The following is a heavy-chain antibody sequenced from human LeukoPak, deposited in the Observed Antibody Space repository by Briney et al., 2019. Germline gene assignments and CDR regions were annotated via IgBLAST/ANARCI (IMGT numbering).Heavy chain of an antibody. D-gene: IGHD6-19*01. Sequence: GGSLRLSCAASGFTFSSYAMSWVRQAPGKGLEWVSAISGSGGSTYYADSVKGRFTISRDNSKNTLYLQMNSLRAEDTAVYYCARVMSTGYSSGWYDYYYGMDVWGQGTTVTVSS. CDR1: GFTFSSYA. J-gene: IGHJ6*02. CDR2: ISGSGGST. V-gene: IGHV3-23*01. CDR3: ARVMSTGYSSGWYDYYYGMDV.